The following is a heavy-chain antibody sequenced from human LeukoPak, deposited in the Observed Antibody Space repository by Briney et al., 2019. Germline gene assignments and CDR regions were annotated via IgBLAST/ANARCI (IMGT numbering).Heavy chain of an antibody. CDR2: ISGSGGST. V-gene: IGHV3-23*01. CDR3: ANQQLLDSSSSLDY. CDR1: GFTFSSYA. D-gene: IGHD6-6*01. Sequence: GGSLRLSCAASGFTFSSYAMSWVRQAPGKGLEWVSAISGSGGSTYYADSVKGRFTISRDNSKNTLYLQMNSLRAEDTAVYYCANQQLLDSSSSLDYWGQGTLVTVSS. J-gene: IGHJ4*02.